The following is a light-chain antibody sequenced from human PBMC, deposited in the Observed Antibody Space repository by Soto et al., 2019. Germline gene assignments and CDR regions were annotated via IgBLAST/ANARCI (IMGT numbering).Light chain of an antibody. CDR3: PQYNNWPPWT. J-gene: IGKJ1*01. Sequence: EIVMTQSPATLSVSPGERATLSCRASQSVSTSLAWYQQKPGQAPRLLIYGASTRATSIPARFIGSGSGTEFTLTISSQQSEDFAVYYCPQYNNWPPWTFGQGTKVEIK. CDR2: GAS. V-gene: IGKV3-15*01. CDR1: QSVSTS.